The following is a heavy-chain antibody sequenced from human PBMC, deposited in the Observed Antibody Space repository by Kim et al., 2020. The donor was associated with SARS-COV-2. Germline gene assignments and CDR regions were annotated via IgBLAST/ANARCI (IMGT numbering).Heavy chain of an antibody. V-gene: IGHV3-9*01. J-gene: IGHJ5*02. CDR2: ISWNSGSI. CDR3: AKDRYSSSSGWLDP. Sequence: GGSLRLSCAASGFIFDDYAMHWVRQAPGKGLEWVSGISWNSGSIGYADSVKGRFTISRDNAKNSLYLQMTSLRAEDTALYFCAKDRYSSSSGWLDPWGQGTLVTVSS. CDR1: GFIFDDYA. D-gene: IGHD6-6*01.